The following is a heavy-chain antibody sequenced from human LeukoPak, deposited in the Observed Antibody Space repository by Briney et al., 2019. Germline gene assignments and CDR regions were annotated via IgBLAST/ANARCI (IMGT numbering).Heavy chain of an antibody. CDR3: ARSYYGYCSSTSCLRLDYYYGMDV. CDR2: ISAYNGNT. J-gene: IGHJ6*04. D-gene: IGHD2-2*01. Sequence: GASVKVSCKASGYTFTSYGISWVRQAPGQGLEWMGWISAYNGNTNYAQRLQGRVTMTTDTSTNTAYMELRSLRSDDTAMYYCARSYYGYCSSTSCLRLDYYYGMDVWGKGTTVTVSS. V-gene: IGHV1-18*04. CDR1: GYTFTSYG.